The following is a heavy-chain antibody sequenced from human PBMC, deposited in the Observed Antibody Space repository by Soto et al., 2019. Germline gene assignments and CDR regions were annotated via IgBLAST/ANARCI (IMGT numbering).Heavy chain of an antibody. CDR2: VYYSGTT. CDR1: GGSISSENFY. J-gene: IGHJ5*02. D-gene: IGHD1-26*01. V-gene: IGHV4-39*01. Sequence: SETLSLTCTVSGGSISSENFYWGWIRQPPRKGLEWIGSVYYSGTTYYNPSLKSRVTISVDTSKNQFSLKLSSVTAADTALYYCARRIEVGALSWFVPWGQGTLVTVSS. CDR3: ARRIEVGALSWFVP.